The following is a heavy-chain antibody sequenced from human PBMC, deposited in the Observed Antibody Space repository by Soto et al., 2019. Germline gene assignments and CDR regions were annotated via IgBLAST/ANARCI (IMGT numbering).Heavy chain of an antibody. Sequence: ASVKVSCKASGYTFTSYYMHWVRQAPGQGLEWMGIINPSGGSTSYAQKFQGRVTMTRDTSTSTVYMELSSLRSEDTAVYYCARDLLWNTAGYYYDGMDVWGKGTKVTVSS. D-gene: IGHD1-1*01. V-gene: IGHV1-46*01. CDR2: INPSGGST. CDR1: GYTFTSYY. CDR3: ARDLLWNTAGYYYDGMDV. J-gene: IGHJ6*04.